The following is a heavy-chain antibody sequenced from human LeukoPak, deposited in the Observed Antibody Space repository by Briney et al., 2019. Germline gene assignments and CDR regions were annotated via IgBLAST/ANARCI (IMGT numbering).Heavy chain of an antibody. CDR3: ARDCSGGSCYSGYYYYYGMDF. D-gene: IGHD2-15*01. CDR1: GGTFSSYA. Sequence: PQASVNVSRKASGGTFSSYAISWVRQAPGQGLEWMGGIIPIFGTANYAQKFQGRVTITADESTSTTYMELSSLRSEDTAVYYCARDCSGGSCYSGYYYYYGMDFWGKGTTVTVSS. CDR2: IIPIFGTA. V-gene: IGHV1-69*01. J-gene: IGHJ6*04.